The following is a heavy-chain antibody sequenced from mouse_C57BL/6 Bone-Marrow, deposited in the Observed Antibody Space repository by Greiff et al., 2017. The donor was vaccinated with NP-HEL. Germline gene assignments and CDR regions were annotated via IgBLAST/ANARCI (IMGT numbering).Heavy chain of an antibody. D-gene: IGHD1-1*01. CDR2: INPNNGGT. V-gene: IGHV1-26*01. CDR3: ARSRIFIGPITTPEYFDV. CDR1: GYTFTDYY. J-gene: IGHJ1*03. Sequence: EVQLQQSGPELVKPGASVKISCKASGYTFTDYYMNWVKQSHGKSLEWIGDINPNNGGTSYNQKFKGKATLTVDKSSSTAYMELRSLTSEDSAVYYCARSRIFIGPITTPEYFDVWGTGTTVTVSS.